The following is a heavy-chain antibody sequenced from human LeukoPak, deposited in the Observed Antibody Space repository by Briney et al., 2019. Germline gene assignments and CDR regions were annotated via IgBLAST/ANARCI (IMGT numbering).Heavy chain of an antibody. V-gene: IGHV3-66*01. Sequence: PGGSLRLSCAASGFTVSNMYMSWVRQAPGKGLEWVSVIYSGGSTHYADSVKGRFTISRDNSKNTLYIQMNSLRAEDTAVYYCARARGPYPYFDYWGQGTLVTVSS. CDR3: ARARGPYPYFDY. CDR2: IYSGGST. D-gene: IGHD3-10*01. CDR1: GFTVSNMY. J-gene: IGHJ4*02.